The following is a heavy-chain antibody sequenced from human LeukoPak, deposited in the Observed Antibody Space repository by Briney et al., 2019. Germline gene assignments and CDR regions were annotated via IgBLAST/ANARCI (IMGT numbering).Heavy chain of an antibody. CDR3: ASRGRAVAGTYFDY. CDR2: INHSGST. CDR1: GGSFSGYY. D-gene: IGHD6-19*01. Sequence: SETLSLTCAVYGGSFSGYYWSWTRQPPGKGLEWIGEINHSGSTNYNPSLKSRVTISVDTSKNQFSLKLSSVTAADTAVYYCASRGRAVAGTYFDYWGQGTLVTVSS. J-gene: IGHJ4*02. V-gene: IGHV4-34*01.